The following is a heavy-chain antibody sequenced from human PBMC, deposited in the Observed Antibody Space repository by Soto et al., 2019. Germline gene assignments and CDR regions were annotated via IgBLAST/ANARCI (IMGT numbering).Heavy chain of an antibody. D-gene: IGHD1-7*01. V-gene: IGHV1-24*01. J-gene: IGHJ4*02. Sequence: ASVKVSCKVSGYTLTELSMHWVRQAPGKGLEWMGGFDPEDGETIYAQKFQGRVTMTEDTSTDTAYMELSSPRSEDTAVYYCATDRRRKLELHLKPSLLYYFDYWGQGTLVTVSS. CDR1: GYTLTELS. CDR2: FDPEDGET. CDR3: ATDRRRKLELHLKPSLLYYFDY.